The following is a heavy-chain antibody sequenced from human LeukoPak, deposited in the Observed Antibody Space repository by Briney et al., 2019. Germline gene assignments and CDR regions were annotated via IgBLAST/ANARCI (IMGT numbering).Heavy chain of an antibody. J-gene: IGHJ4*02. CDR3: ARDEDGDQDFDY. D-gene: IGHD7-27*01. CDR2: ISSGGHVI. V-gene: IGHV3-48*03. CDR1: GFTFITND. Sequence: PGGSLRLSCAASGFTFITNDMTSVRQAPGKGLEWVSHISSGGHVISYEDSVKGRFIISRDDAESSLYLQMNSLRAEDTAVYYCARDEDGDQDFDYWGQGTLVTVSS.